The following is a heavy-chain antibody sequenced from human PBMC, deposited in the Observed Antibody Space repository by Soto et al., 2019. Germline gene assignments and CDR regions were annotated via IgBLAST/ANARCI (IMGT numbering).Heavy chain of an antibody. Sequence: QVQLQQWGAGLLKPSATLSLTCAVYGGSFSGYYWSWIREPPGKGLAWIGEINHGGRTNYNPSLNSPVTIAGDTSKNQCSLKLSSVTAADTAVYYCAILPGIAAAGFDYWGQGTLVTVSS. V-gene: IGHV4-34*01. CDR2: INHGGRT. J-gene: IGHJ4*02. CDR1: GGSFSGYY. CDR3: AILPGIAAAGFDY. D-gene: IGHD6-13*01.